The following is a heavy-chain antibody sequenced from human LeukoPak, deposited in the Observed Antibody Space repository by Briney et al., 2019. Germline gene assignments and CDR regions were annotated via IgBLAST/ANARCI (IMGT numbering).Heavy chain of an antibody. CDR2: VYYSGSA. V-gene: IGHV4-59*01. CDR1: GGSIGTYF. Sequence: PSETLSLTCTVSGGSIGTYFWSWIRQPPGKGLEWIGYVYYSGSANYNPSLKSRVTMSVDMSKNQFSLKLSSVTAADTAFYYCARDRDSSGWFDYWGQGALVTVSS. CDR3: ARDRDSSGWFDY. D-gene: IGHD6-19*01. J-gene: IGHJ4*02.